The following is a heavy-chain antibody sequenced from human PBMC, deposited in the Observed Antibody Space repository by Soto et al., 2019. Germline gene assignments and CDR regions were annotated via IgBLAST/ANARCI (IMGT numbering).Heavy chain of an antibody. CDR3: ARRVSGWFDP. Sequence: VHLVQSGAEVKKPGASVKVSCKASGNTFIGYAVHWLRLAPGQGLEWMGWINTDTGNTKYSQKFQGRLAISRDTSASTVYMELSSLKSQDTTVYYCARRVSGWFDPWGQGSLVTVSS. CDR1: GNTFIGYA. J-gene: IGHJ5*02. V-gene: IGHV1-3*04. CDR2: INTDTGNT. D-gene: IGHD2-8*01.